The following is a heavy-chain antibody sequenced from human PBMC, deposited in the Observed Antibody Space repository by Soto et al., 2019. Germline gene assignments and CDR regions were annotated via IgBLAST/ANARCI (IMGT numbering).Heavy chain of an antibody. Sequence: SETLSLTCAVYGWSFSGYYWSWIRQPPGKGLEWIGYIYHSGSTYYNPSLKSRVTISVDRSKNQFSLKLSSVTAADTAVYYCARATSHYYDSSATYPAFDYWGQGTLVTVSS. CDR3: ARATSHYYDSSATYPAFDY. CDR2: IYHSGST. J-gene: IGHJ4*02. D-gene: IGHD3-22*01. CDR1: GWSFSGYY. V-gene: IGHV4-34*01.